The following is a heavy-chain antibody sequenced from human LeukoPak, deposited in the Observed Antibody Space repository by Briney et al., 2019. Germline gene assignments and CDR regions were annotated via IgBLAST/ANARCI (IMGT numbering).Heavy chain of an antibody. CDR1: GGTFSSYA. V-gene: IGHV1-69*05. CDR3: ARRNLELNDAFDI. CDR2: IIPIFGTA. J-gene: IGHJ3*02. D-gene: IGHD1-7*01. Sequence: GASVKVSCKASGGTFSSYAISWVRQAPGQGLEWMGGIIPIFGTANYAQKLQGRVTMTTDTSTSTAYMELRSLRSDDTAVYYCARRNLELNDAFDIWGQGTMVTVSS.